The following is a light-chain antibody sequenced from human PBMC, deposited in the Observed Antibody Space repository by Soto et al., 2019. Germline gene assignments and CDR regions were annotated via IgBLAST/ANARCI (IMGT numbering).Light chain of an antibody. J-gene: IGKJ1*01. CDR2: DVS. CDR1: HSVGDS. V-gene: IGKV1-5*01. Sequence: DIQMTQSPSTLSASVGDRVTITCRASHSVGDSFAWXXXKXXXAPYLLISDVSSLERGVPSRFSGSGSGTEFTLTISSMQPDDFATFYCQQYNGYSRTFGQGTKVDIK. CDR3: QQYNGYSRT.